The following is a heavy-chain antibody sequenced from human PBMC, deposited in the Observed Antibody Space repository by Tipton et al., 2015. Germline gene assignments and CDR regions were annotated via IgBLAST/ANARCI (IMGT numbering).Heavy chain of an antibody. Sequence: TLSLTCDVSGYSISSGYYWSWIRQSPGEGLEWIGYIYYSGSTNYNPSLRSRVAMSMDTSKNQFSLKLSSVIAADTAVYYCARASIIQGYYHDSSRYYLFNSWGQGTLVTVSS. CDR3: ARASIIQGYYHDSSRYYLFNS. V-gene: IGHV4-61*01. CDR2: IYYSGST. J-gene: IGHJ1*01. CDR1: GYSISSGYY. D-gene: IGHD3-22*01.